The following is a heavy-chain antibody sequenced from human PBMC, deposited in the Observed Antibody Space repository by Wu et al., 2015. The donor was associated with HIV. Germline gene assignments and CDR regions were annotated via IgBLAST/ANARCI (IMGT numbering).Heavy chain of an antibody. J-gene: IGHJ2*01. Sequence: QVQLLQSGAEVKKPGASVMVSCKASGYTFTEYYMYWVRQAPGQGLEWVGWMNPNSGNTGYPQKFQGRVTMTRDTSISTAYMELSSLKSEDTAVYYCARAASFFYDKHGYYRNWYFDVWGRGTLVAVSS. CDR1: GYTFTEYY. V-gene: IGHV1-8*01. CDR2: MNPNSGNT. CDR3: ARAASFFYDKHGYYRNWYFDV. D-gene: IGHD3-22*01.